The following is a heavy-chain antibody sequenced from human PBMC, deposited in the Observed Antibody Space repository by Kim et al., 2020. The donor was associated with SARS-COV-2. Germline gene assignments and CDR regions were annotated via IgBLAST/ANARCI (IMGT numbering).Heavy chain of an antibody. CDR2: ISYDGSNK. CDR1: GFTFSSYA. J-gene: IGHJ4*02. V-gene: IGHV3-30*04. Sequence: GGSLRLSCAASGFTFSSYAMHWVRQAPGKGLEWVAVISYDGSNKYYADSVKGRFTISRDNSKNTLYLQMNSLRAEDTAVYYCARDRGFDYWGQGTLVTVSS. CDR3: ARDRGFDY.